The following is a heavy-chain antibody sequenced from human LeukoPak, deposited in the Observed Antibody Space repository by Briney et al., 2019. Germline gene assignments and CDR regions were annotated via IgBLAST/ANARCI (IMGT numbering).Heavy chain of an antibody. CDR1: DGSISSGSYY. CDR3: ARERWLQFGGRFDY. D-gene: IGHD5-24*01. Sequence: PSETLSLTCNVSDGSISSGSYYWSWIRQPAGKGLEWIGRIYTSGSTNYNPSLKSRVTISVDTSKNQFSLKLSSVTAADTAVYYCARERWLQFGGRFDYWGQGTLVTVSS. CDR2: IYTSGST. J-gene: IGHJ4*02. V-gene: IGHV4-61*02.